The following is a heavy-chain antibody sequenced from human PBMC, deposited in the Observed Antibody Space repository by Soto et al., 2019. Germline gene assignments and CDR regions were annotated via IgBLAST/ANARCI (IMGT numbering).Heavy chain of an antibody. CDR2: ISAFNDYT. CDR1: GYTFNKYG. Sequence: ASVNVSCKASGYTFNKYGFNWVRQAPGQGLEWMGRISAFNDYTNLAQKFQGRITLTTDASTNTAYMELQILTSDDTAMYYCARGRGVVIPAGTPDAFDVWGQGTMVTVSS. CDR3: ARGRGVVIPAGTPDAFDV. V-gene: IGHV1-18*01. D-gene: IGHD6-13*01. J-gene: IGHJ3*01.